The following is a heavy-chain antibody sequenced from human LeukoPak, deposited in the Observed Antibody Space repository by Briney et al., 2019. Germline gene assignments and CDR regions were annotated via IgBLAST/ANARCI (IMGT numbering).Heavy chain of an antibody. CDR2: ISYDGSNK. Sequence: GGSLRLSCAASGFTFSIYAMHWVRQAPGKGLEWVAVISYDGSNKYYADSVKGRFTISRDNSKNTLYLQMNSLRAEDTAVYYCAREVSPPYCSSTSCYEALDYWGQGTLVTVSS. CDR3: AREVSPPYCSSTSCYEALDY. D-gene: IGHD2-2*01. CDR1: GFTFSIYA. J-gene: IGHJ4*02. V-gene: IGHV3-30-3*01.